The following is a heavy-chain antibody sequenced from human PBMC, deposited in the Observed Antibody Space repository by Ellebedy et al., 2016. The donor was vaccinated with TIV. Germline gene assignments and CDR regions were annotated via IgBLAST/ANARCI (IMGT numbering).Heavy chain of an antibody. CDR2: IYYSGST. D-gene: IGHD6-13*01. V-gene: IGHV4-39*01. CDR3: AGRIAAAFILTRFDP. Sequence: SETLSLTXTVSGGSISSSSYYWGWIRQPPGKGLEWIGSIYYSGSTYYNPSLKSRVTISVDTSKNQFSLKLSSVTAADTAVYYCAGRIAAAFILTRFDPWGQGTLVTVSS. CDR1: GGSISSSSYY. J-gene: IGHJ5*02.